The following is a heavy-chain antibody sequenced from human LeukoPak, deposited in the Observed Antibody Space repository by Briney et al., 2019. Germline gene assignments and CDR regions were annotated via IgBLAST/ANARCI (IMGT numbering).Heavy chain of an antibody. CDR3: AKSVFRYGAPIVDY. J-gene: IGHJ4*02. Sequence: PGGSLRLSCAASGFTFSSYAMSWVRQAPGKGLEWVPAISGSGGSTYYADSVKGRFTISRDNSKNTLYLQMNSLRAEDTAVYYCAKSVFRYGAPIVDYRGQGTLVTVSS. V-gene: IGHV3-23*01. CDR1: GFTFSSYA. CDR2: ISGSGGST. D-gene: IGHD4-17*01.